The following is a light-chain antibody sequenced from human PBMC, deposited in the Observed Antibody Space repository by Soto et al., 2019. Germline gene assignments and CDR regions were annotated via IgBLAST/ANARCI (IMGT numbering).Light chain of an antibody. Sequence: VVLKQSPAALSVSPGERVSLSCRASQNVGSNLVWYQQKAGQAPRPLIYGASTRATGIPARFSGSGSGTEFTLTVSSRQPEDFTVDYCQEYSNRLRTSAHGTKVDIK. V-gene: IGKV3-15*01. CDR3: QEYSNRLRT. CDR2: GAS. J-gene: IGKJ1*01. CDR1: QNVGSN.